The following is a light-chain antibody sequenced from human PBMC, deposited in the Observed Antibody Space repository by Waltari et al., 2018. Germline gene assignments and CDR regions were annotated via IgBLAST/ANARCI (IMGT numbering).Light chain of an antibody. V-gene: IGKV1-27*01. Sequence: DMQMTQSPSSLSESVGDRVTITSRASQGISDYVAWYQQKSGKGPKLLIYAASTLQSGVPSRFSGSGSGTDFTLTISSLQPEDVATYYCQNYNNAPFTFGPGTKVDIK. CDR3: QNYNNAPFT. J-gene: IGKJ3*01. CDR2: AAS. CDR1: QGISDY.